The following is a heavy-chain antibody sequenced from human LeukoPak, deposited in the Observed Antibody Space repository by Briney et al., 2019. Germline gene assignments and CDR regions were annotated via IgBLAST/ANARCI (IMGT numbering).Heavy chain of an antibody. J-gene: IGHJ6*03. CDR1: GYTLTELS. V-gene: IGHV1-24*01. D-gene: IGHD3-3*01. CDR2: FDPEDGET. CDR3: ATAPGPYYDFWSGLNYYYYMDV. Sequence: ASVKVSCKVSGYTLTELSMHWVRQAPGKGLEWMGGFDPEDGETIYAQKFQGRVTMTEDTSTGTAYMELSSQRSEDAAVYYCATAPGPYYDFWSGLNYYYYMDVWGKGTTVTVSS.